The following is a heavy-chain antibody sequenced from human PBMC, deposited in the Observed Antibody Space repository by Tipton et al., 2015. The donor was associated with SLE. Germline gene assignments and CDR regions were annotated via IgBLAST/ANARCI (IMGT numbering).Heavy chain of an antibody. CDR1: GGSISSSSYY. J-gene: IGHJ4*02. D-gene: IGHD1-14*01. Sequence: TLSLTCTVSGGSISSSSYYWGWIRQPPGKGLEGIGTIYYSGSTYYNPSLKSRVTISVDTTKNHFSLKLSSVTAADTAVYYCARHDSESPFDYWGQGTLVTVAS. CDR2: IYYSGST. V-gene: IGHV4-39*07. CDR3: ARHDSESPFDY.